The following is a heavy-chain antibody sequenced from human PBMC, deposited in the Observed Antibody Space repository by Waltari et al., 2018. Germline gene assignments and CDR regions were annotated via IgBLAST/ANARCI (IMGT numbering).Heavy chain of an antibody. Sequence: EVQLVESGGGLVPPGGSLRLSCSASVFNLRTYCVTWVRQAPGRGLEWVANIKQDGSAKYYVDSVRGRSTISRDNANNSLFLQINSLRDDDTAVYYCVTDVSGWYVNWGQGTSVTVSS. CDR3: VTDVSGWYVN. CDR1: VFNLRTYC. J-gene: IGHJ4*02. V-gene: IGHV3-7*01. CDR2: IKQDGSAK. D-gene: IGHD6-19*01.